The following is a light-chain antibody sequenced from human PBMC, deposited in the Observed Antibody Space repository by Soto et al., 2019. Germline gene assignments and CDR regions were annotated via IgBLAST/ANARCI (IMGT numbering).Light chain of an antibody. CDR1: QDIINY. V-gene: IGKV1-27*01. Sequence: DIQMTQSPSSLSASVGDRVTITCRASQDIINYLAWYQQKPGKGPNLLIYAASTLQSGVPSRFSGSGSGTEFTLTISSLQPEDGATYYCQKYNSAPPTFGGGTKVEIK. CDR3: QKYNSAPPT. CDR2: AAS. J-gene: IGKJ4*01.